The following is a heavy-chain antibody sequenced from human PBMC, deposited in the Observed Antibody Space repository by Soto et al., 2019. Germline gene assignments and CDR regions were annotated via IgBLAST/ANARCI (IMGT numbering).Heavy chain of an antibody. CDR2: ISVSGDKT. CDR3: AKGGWLDD. D-gene: IGHD5-12*01. Sequence: EVHLLESGGDLVQPGGSLRLSCAASGFSFTAYLMSWFRQAPGQGLEWVSAISVSGDKTYYADYVKGRFTISRDDAKNTLYLQLNSLRVDDTAIYYCAKGGWLDDCGQGTLVTVSS. CDR1: GFSFTAYL. J-gene: IGHJ4*02. V-gene: IGHV3-23*01.